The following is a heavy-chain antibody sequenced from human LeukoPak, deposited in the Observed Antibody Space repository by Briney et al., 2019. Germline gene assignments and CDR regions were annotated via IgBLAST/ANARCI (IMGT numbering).Heavy chain of an antibody. CDR2: INPNSGGT. Sequence: ASVKVSCTASGYXFTGYYIHWVRQAPGQGLEWMGWINPNSGGTNYAQKFQGRVTMTRDTSISTAYMELSRLRSDDTAVYYCARVVTHYYDSSGYYGAFDIWGQGTMVTVSS. J-gene: IGHJ3*02. CDR1: GYXFTGYY. CDR3: ARVVTHYYDSSGYYGAFDI. V-gene: IGHV1-2*02. D-gene: IGHD3-22*01.